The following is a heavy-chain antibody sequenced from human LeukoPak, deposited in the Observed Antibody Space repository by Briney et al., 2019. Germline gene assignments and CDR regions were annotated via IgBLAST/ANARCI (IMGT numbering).Heavy chain of an antibody. CDR3: ARDTILDI. J-gene: IGHJ3*02. V-gene: IGHV3-23*01. Sequence: GGSLRLSCAASGFTFSSYAMSWVRQAPGKGLEWVSVVSGGASSTYYADSAKGRFTISRDNSKNSLYLQMNSLRVEDTAVYHCARDTILDIWGQGTMVTVSS. CDR1: GFTFSSYA. D-gene: IGHD2-21*01. CDR2: VSGGASST.